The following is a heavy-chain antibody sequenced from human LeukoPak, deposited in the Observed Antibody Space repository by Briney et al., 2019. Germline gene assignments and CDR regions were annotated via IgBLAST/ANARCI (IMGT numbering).Heavy chain of an antibody. CDR1: GFTFSSYS. Sequence: PGGSLRLSCAASGFTFSSYSMNWVRQAPGKGLEWVSSISSCSSYIYYADSVKGRFTISRDNAKNSLYLQMNSLRAEDTAVYYCASDYSSGWSEYFQHWGQGTLVTVSS. D-gene: IGHD6-19*01. CDR3: ASDYSSGWSEYFQH. V-gene: IGHV3-21*01. CDR2: ISSCSSYI. J-gene: IGHJ1*01.